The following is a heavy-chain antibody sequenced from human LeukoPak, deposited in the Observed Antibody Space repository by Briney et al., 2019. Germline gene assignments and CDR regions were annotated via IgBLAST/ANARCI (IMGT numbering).Heavy chain of an antibody. V-gene: IGHV3-23*01. CDR3: AKDQTYWEPVSF. CDR1: GFTFYSYA. J-gene: IGHJ4*02. CDR2: ISGSGGSS. Sequence: GGSLRLSCAASGFTFYSYAMSWVRQAPGKGLEWVSTISGSGGSSYYADSVKGRFTISRDNSKNTLYLQMNSLRAEDTAVYYCAKDQTYWEPVSFWGQGTLVTVSS. D-gene: IGHD1-26*01.